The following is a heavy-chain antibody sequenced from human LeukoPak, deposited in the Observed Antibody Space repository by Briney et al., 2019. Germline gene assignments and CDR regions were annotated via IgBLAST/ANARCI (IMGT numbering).Heavy chain of an antibody. CDR3: ARGVEPLAANTLAY. CDR2: LYSDGNT. CDR1: GFTVITND. J-gene: IGHJ4*02. Sequence: GGSLRLSCAASGFTVITNDMTWVRQAPGKGLEWVSVLYSDGNTKYAAPVQGRFTISRHNSKNTLYLEMNSLSPDDTAVYYCARGVEPLAANTLAYWGQGTLVTVSS. V-gene: IGHV3-53*01. D-gene: IGHD1-14*01.